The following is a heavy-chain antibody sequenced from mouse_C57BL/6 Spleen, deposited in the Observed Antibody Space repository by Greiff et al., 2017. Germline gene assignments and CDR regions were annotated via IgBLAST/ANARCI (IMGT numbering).Heavy chain of an antibody. CDR2: ISSGGSYT. CDR3: ARLGSNWFAY. J-gene: IGHJ3*01. CDR1: GFTFSSYG. Sequence: EVMLVESGGDLVKPGGSLKLSCAASGFTFSSYGMSWVRQTPDKRLEWVATISSGGSYTYYPDSVKGRFTISRDHAKNTLYLQMSSLKSEDTAMYCCARLGSNWFAYWGQGTLVTVSA. D-gene: IGHD2-5*01. V-gene: IGHV5-6*01.